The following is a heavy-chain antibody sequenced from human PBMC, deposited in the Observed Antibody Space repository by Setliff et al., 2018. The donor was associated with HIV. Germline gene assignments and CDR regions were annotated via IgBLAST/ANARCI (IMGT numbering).Heavy chain of an antibody. CDR1: GYSISSGFY. Sequence: SETLSLTCNVSGYSISSGFYWGWIRQPPGKGLEWIGNIFHSGNTDQNPSLKNRVTMSVETSENQFSLRLNSVTAADTAVYYCARRTIWGDAFDIWGRGTMVTVSS. D-gene: IGHD3-16*01. CDR2: IFHSGNT. V-gene: IGHV4-38-2*02. J-gene: IGHJ3*02. CDR3: ARRTIWGDAFDI.